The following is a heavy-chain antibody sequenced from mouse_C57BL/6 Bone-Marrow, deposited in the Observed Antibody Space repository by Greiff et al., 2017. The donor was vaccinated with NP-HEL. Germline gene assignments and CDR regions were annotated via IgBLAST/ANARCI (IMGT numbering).Heavy chain of an antibody. D-gene: IGHD1-1*01. J-gene: IGHJ3*01. CDR2: IDPSDSYT. Sequence: QVQLQQPGAELVKPGASVKLSCKASGYTFTSYWMQWVKQRPGQGLEWIGEIDPSDSYTNYTQKFKGKATLTVDTSSSTAYMQLSSLTSEDSAVYYCAREGIYYYGSSWFAYWGQGTLVTVSA. CDR3: AREGIYYYGSSWFAY. V-gene: IGHV1-50*01. CDR1: GYTFTSYW.